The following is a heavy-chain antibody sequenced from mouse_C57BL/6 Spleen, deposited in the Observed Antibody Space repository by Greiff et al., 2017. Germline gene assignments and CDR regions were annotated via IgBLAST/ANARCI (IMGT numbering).Heavy chain of an antibody. CDR3: ARRSYYGNLIDYWYFDV. CDR2: ISNGGGST. Sequence: EVQGVESGGGLVQPGGSLKLSCAASGFTFSDYYMYWVRQTLEKRLEWVAYISNGGGSTYYPDTVKGRFTISRDNAKNTLYLQLSRLKSEDTAMYYCARRSYYGNLIDYWYFDVWGTGTTVTVSS. J-gene: IGHJ1*03. V-gene: IGHV5-12*01. CDR1: GFTFSDYY. D-gene: IGHD2-1*01.